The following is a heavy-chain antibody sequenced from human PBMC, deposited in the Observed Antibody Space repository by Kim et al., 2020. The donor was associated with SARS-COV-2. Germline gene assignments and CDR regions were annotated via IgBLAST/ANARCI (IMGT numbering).Heavy chain of an antibody. Sequence: GGSLRLSCAASGFTFNTYAMTWVRQAPGKGLEWVSGITGSGPTKYYADSVKGRFTISRDNSENTLYLQMDSLRAEDTAIYYCAKAGTYDILTSYQRFFDYWGQRTLVTVSS. CDR1: GFTFNTYA. CDR2: ITGSGPTK. J-gene: IGHJ4*02. D-gene: IGHD3-9*01. V-gene: IGHV3-23*01. CDR3: AKAGTYDILTSYQRFFDY.